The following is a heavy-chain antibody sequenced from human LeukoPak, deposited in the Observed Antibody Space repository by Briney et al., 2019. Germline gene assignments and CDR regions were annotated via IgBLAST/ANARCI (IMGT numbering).Heavy chain of an antibody. CDR2: ISSSSSYI. CDR1: GFTFSSYS. J-gene: IGHJ5*02. Sequence: GGSLRLSCAASGFTFSSYSMNWVRQAPGKGLEWVSSISSSSSYIYYADSVKGRFTISRDNAKNSLYLQMNSLRAEDTAVYYCARDLWFERGNWFDPWGQGTLVTVSS. V-gene: IGHV3-21*01. CDR3: ARDLWFERGNWFDP. D-gene: IGHD3-10*01.